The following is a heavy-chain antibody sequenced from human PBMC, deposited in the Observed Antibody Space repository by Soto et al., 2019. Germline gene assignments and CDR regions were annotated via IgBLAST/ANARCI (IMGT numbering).Heavy chain of an antibody. CDR3: AKIVGGGSHHDAFDT. V-gene: IGHV3-23*01. CDR1: GFTFRSYA. CDR2: TGGGGVST. Sequence: EVQLLESGGGLVEPGGYLRLSCAAYGFTFRSYAMTWVRQAPGKGLEWVSYTGGGGVSTYYADSVKGRFTSSRDDSKTTLYLQMNSLRAEDTALSYSAKIVGGGSHHDAFDTWGQGPMVTVSS. D-gene: IGHD2-15*01. J-gene: IGHJ3*02.